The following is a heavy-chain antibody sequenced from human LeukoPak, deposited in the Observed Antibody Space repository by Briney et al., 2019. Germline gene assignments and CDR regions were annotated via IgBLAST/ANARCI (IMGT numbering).Heavy chain of an antibody. D-gene: IGHD4/OR15-4a*01. V-gene: IGHV4-31*03. Sequence: SETLSLTCTVSGGSISSGGYYRSWIRQHPGKGLEWIGYIYYSGSTYYNPSLKSRVTISVDTSKNQFSLKLSSVTAADTAVYYCARVGTDYGASVNWFDPWGQGTLVTVSS. CDR3: ARVGTDYGASVNWFDP. CDR2: IYYSGST. J-gene: IGHJ5*02. CDR1: GGSISSGGYY.